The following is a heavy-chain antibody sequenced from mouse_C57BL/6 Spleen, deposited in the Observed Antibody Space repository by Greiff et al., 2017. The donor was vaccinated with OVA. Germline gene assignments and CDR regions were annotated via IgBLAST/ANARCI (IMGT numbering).Heavy chain of an antibody. D-gene: IGHD4-1*01. V-gene: IGHV1-59*01. CDR3: ARSLTGNDY. CDR1: GYTFTSYW. Sequence: QVQLQQPGAELVRPGTSVKLSCKASGYTFTSYWMHWVKQRPGQGLEWIRVIDPSDSYTNYNQKFKGKATLTVDTSSSTAYMQLSSLTSEDSAVYYCARSLTGNDYWGQGTTRTVSS. CDR2: IDPSDSYT. J-gene: IGHJ2*01.